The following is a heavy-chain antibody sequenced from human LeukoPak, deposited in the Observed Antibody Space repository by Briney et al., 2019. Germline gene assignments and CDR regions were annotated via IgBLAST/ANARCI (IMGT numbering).Heavy chain of an antibody. D-gene: IGHD3-10*01. Sequence: PGGSLRLSCETSGFSFSTYWMSWVRQAPGKGLEWVANIRQDGSEKYYVDSVKGRFTISRDIAKQSVFLQMNSLRAEDTAVYYCARLSAMVRGPEDIFYFEYWGLGTLVTVSS. CDR2: IRQDGSEK. CDR1: GFSFSTYW. V-gene: IGHV3-7*01. CDR3: ARLSAMVRGPEDIFYFEY. J-gene: IGHJ4*02.